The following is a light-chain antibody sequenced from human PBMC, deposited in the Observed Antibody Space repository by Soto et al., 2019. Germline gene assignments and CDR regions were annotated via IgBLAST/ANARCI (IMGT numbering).Light chain of an antibody. J-gene: IGLJ2*01. CDR2: DGN. CDR1: SSDVGTYNL. Sequence: QSALTQPASVSGSPGQSITISCTGTSSDVGTYNLVSWYQQRPGTAPKVMIYDGNKRPSGVSYRFSGSKSGNTASLTISGLQAEDEADYYCCSYAGSNNFAVFGGGTKLTVL. CDR3: CSYAGSNNFAV. V-gene: IGLV2-23*03.